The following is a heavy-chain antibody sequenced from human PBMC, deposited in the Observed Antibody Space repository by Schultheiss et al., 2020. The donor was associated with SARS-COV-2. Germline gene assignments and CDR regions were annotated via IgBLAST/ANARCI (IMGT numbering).Heavy chain of an antibody. D-gene: IGHD6-13*01. CDR1: GFTFSSYA. Sequence: GGSLRLSCAASGFTFSSYAMSWVRQAPGKGLEWVSAISGSGGSTYYADSVKGRFTISRDNPKNTLYLQMDSLRAEDTAVYFCAKENSNSWYAIDYWGQGTRVTVSS. J-gene: IGHJ4*02. CDR3: AKENSNSWYAIDY. CDR2: ISGSGGST. V-gene: IGHV3-23*01.